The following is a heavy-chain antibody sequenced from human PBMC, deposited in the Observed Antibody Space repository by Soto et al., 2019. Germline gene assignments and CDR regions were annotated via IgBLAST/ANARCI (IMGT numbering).Heavy chain of an antibody. CDR2: VNPILSMS. CDR3: ATSYGSGYRAFDY. CDR1: GDTFSFYT. J-gene: IGHJ4*02. V-gene: IGHV1-69*02. D-gene: IGHD3-10*01. Sequence: GPSVKVSCKASGDTFSFYTINWVRQAPGLGLEWMGRVNPILSMSNYAQKFQGRVTMTADKSTSTAYMELRSLRSDDMAFFYCATSYGSGYRAFDYWGQGALVTVSS.